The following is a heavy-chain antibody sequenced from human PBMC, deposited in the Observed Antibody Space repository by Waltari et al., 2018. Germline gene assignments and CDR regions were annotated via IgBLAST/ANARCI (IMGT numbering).Heavy chain of an antibody. Sequence: QVQLVQSGAEVKKPGASVKVSCKASGYTFTSYDINWVRQATGQGLEWMGWMDPNRGNTAYAKKFQCRVTITRNTSISTAYMGLSSLRSEDTAVYYCARDVAAAYYYYGMDVWGQGTTVTVSS. J-gene: IGHJ6*02. D-gene: IGHD6-13*01. V-gene: IGHV1-8*03. CDR2: MDPNRGNT. CDR3: ARDVAAAYYYYGMDV. CDR1: GYTFTSYD.